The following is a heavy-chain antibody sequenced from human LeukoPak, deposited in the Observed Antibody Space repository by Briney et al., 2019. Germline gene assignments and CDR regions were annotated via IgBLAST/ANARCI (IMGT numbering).Heavy chain of an antibody. J-gene: IGHJ6*03. CDR3: ARETMTTEEVGYYYYYMDV. CDR1: GYTFTSYG. V-gene: IGHV1-18*01. Sequence: GASVKVSCKASGYTFTSYGISWVRQAPGQGLEWMGWISAYNGNTNYAQKLQGRVTMTTDTSTSTAYMELRSLRSDDTAVYYCARETMTTEEVGYYYYYMDVWGKGTTVTVSS. CDR2: ISAYNGNT. D-gene: IGHD4-17*01.